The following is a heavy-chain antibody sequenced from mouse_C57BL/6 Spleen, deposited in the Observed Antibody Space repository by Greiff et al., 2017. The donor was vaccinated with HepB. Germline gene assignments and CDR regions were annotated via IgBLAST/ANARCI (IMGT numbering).Heavy chain of an antibody. V-gene: IGHV1-15*01. D-gene: IGHD4-1*01. CDR3: TRGLGRWYFDY. CDR1: GYTFTDYE. Sequence: VKLVESGAELVRPGASVTLSCKASGYTFTDYEMHWVKQTPVHGLEWIGAIDPETGGTAYNQKFKGKAILTADKSSSTAYMELRSLTSEDSAVYYCTRGLGRWYFDYWGQGTTLTVSS. CDR2: IDPETGGT. J-gene: IGHJ2*01.